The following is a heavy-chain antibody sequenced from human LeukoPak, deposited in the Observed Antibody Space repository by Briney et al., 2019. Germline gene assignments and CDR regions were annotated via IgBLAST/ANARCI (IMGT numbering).Heavy chain of an antibody. Sequence: TSETQSLTCTVSGGSISSYYWNWIRQPPGKGLEWIGYIYYSGSTEYNPSLKSRVTISIDTSKNQFSLKLSSVTAADTAVYYCARNVYNYGNYYYMDVWGKGTTVTVSS. V-gene: IGHV4-59*01. D-gene: IGHD5-18*01. CDR2: IYYSGST. CDR3: ARNVYNYGNYYYMDV. J-gene: IGHJ6*03. CDR1: GGSISSYY.